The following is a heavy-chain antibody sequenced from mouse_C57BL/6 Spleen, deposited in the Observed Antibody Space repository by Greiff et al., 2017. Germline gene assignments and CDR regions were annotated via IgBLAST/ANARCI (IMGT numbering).Heavy chain of an antibody. J-gene: IGHJ2*01. Sequence: QVQLKQSGAELAKPGASVKLSCKASGYTFTSYWMHWVKQRPGQGLEWIGYINPRSGNTKYNQKFQDKATLTANKSSSTAYMQLSSLTYEDSAVYYGASRQLRLQGYYFDYWGQGTTLTGSA. CDR2: INPRSGNT. CDR3: ASRQLRLQGYYFDY. CDR1: GYTFTSYW. V-gene: IGHV1-7*01. D-gene: IGHD3-2*02.